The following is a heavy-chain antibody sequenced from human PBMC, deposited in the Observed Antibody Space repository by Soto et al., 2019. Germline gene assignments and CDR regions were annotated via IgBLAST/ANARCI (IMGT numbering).Heavy chain of an antibody. CDR3: AGGGAGPGPFTWDLPAP. CDR2: ITPFNGDV. Sequence: QMQLVQSGAEVKKTGSTVTVSCKALGNTFTYRYLHWVRQAPGQALEWMGWITPFNGDVHYAQKFQERVPITRDRSINTAYMRESGLRSEDTAMYYCAGGGAGPGPFTWDLPAPWGQGTLVTVSS. CDR1: GNTFTYRY. D-gene: IGHD3-16*01. V-gene: IGHV1-45*02. J-gene: IGHJ5*02.